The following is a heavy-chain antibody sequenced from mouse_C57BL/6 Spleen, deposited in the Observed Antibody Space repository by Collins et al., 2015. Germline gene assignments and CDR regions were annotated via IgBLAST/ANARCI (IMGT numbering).Heavy chain of an antibody. CDR1: GYTFTSYW. CDR3: AIPSTVVVPFDY. V-gene: IGHV1-74*01. Sequence: QVQLQQPGAELVKPGASVKMSCKASGYTFTSYWMHWVRQRPGQGLEWIGRIHPSDSDTNYNQKFKGKATLTVDKSSSTAYMQLSSLTSEDSAVYYCAIPSTVVVPFDYWGQGTTLTVSS. J-gene: IGHJ2*01. CDR2: IHPSDSDT. D-gene: IGHD1-1*01.